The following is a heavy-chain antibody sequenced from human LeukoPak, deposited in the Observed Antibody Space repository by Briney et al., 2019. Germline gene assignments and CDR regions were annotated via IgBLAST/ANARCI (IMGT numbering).Heavy chain of an antibody. D-gene: IGHD1-7*01. CDR1: GGSISSGSYY. CDR3: ARDRLLKYNWNSNWFDP. V-gene: IGHV4-39*02. J-gene: IGHJ5*02. CDR2: IYYSGST. Sequence: SETLSLTCTVSGGSISSGSYYWGWIRQPPGKGLEWIGNIYYSGSTYYNPSLKSRVTISVDTSKNQFSLQLNSVTPEDTAVYYCARDRLLKYNWNSNWFDPWGQGTLVTVSS.